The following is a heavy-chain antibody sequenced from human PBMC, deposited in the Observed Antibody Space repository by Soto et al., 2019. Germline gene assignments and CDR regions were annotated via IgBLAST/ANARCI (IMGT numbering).Heavy chain of an antibody. CDR3: TRDPEYSGYDFPDGYYYMDV. Sequence: GGSLRLSCTASGFTFGDYAMSWFRQAPGKGLEWVGFIRSKAYGGTTEYAASVKGRFTISRDDSKSIAYLQMNSLKTEDKAVYYCTRDPEYSGYDFPDGYYYMDVWGKGTTVTVSS. J-gene: IGHJ6*03. CDR1: GFTFGDYA. D-gene: IGHD5-12*01. V-gene: IGHV3-49*03. CDR2: IRSKAYGGTT.